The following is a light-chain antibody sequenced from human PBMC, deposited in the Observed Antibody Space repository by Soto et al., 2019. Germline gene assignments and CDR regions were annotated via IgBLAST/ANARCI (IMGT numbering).Light chain of an antibody. CDR3: AAWDDSLSGAV. V-gene: IGLV1-47*01. Sequence: QSVLTQPPSASGTPGQRVTISCSGSRSNIGSSNVYWYQQLPGTAPKLLIYKNNQRPSGVPGRFSGSKSGTSASLAISGLRSEDEADYYCAAWDDSLSGAVFGGGTQLTVL. J-gene: IGLJ7*01. CDR1: RSNIGSSN. CDR2: KNN.